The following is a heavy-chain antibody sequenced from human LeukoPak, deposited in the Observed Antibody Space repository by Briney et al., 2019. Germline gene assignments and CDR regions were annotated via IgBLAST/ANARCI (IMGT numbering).Heavy chain of an antibody. Sequence: GGSLRLSCAASGFTFSSYAMHWVRQAPGKGLEWVAVISYDGSNKYYADSVKGRFTISRDNSKNTLYLQMNSLGAEDTAVYYCARELHEYSSSSLGYWGQGTLVTVSS. D-gene: IGHD6-6*01. CDR3: ARELHEYSSSSLGY. CDR2: ISYDGSNK. CDR1: GFTFSSYA. V-gene: IGHV3-30*01. J-gene: IGHJ4*02.